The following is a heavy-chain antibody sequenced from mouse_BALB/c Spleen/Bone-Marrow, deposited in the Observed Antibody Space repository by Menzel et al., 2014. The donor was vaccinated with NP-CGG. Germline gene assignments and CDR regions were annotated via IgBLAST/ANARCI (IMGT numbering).Heavy chain of an antibody. Sequence: QVQLQQSGAELMKPGASVKISCTATGYTFSSYWIGWVKQSPGHGLEWIGEILPGSGSSNYNEKFYGKATITAYTSSNTTYMQVKNRTSEYSAGYYSTRWGWSFDYWGQGTTLTVSS. CDR1: GYTFSSYW. D-gene: IGHD2-3*01. CDR2: ILPGSGSS. V-gene: IGHV1-9*01. CDR3: TRWGWSFDY. J-gene: IGHJ2*01.